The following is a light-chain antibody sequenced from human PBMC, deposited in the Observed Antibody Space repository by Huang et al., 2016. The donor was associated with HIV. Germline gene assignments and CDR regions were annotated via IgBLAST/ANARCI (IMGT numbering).Light chain of an antibody. Sequence: DIQMTQSPSSLSASVGDSVTITCRASQDIDNYLAWYQHKPGKVTKRLIFAASALKSGVPPRFSGSGSGTHFSLNISSLQPEDVATYYCQKYNSAPITFGQGTRLEI. CDR1: QDIDNY. CDR2: AAS. J-gene: IGKJ5*01. V-gene: IGKV1-27*01. CDR3: QKYNSAPIT.